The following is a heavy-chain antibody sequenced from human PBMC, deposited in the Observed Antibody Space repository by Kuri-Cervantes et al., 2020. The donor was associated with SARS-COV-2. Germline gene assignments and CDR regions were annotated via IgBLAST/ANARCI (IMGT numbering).Heavy chain of an antibody. CDR3: ARTVTTTPDY. D-gene: IGHD4-11*01. Sequence: SETLSLTCIVSGGSISSGDYYWSWIRQPPGKGLEWIGYIYYSGSTYYNPSLKSRVTISVDTSKNQFSLKLSSVTAADTAVYYCARTVTTTPDYWGQGTLVTVSS. V-gene: IGHV4-30-4*08. J-gene: IGHJ4*02. CDR2: IYYSGST. CDR1: GGSISSGDYY.